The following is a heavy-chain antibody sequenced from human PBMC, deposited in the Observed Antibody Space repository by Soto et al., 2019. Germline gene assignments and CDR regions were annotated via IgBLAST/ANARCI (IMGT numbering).Heavy chain of an antibody. J-gene: IGHJ3*02. CDR2: IDYSGST. V-gene: IGHV4-61*01. Sequence: SETLSLTCTVSGGSVSSGSYYWSWIRQPPGKGLEWIGYIDYSGSTNYNPSLKSRVTISVYTSKNQFYLTLSSVTATDTAVYYCARGGADDAYNIWGQGTMVTVSS. D-gene: IGHD1-26*01. CDR1: GGSVSSGSYY. CDR3: ARGGADDAYNI.